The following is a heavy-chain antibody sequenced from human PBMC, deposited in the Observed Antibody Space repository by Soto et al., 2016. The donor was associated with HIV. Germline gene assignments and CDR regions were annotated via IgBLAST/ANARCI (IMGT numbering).Heavy chain of an antibody. CDR2: IYYSGST. CDR3: ARGDGLRCPLYYYYMDV. D-gene: IGHD5-12*01. Sequence: QVQLQESGPGLVKPSETLSLTCSVSGDSISSNYWNWIRQPPGKGLEWIGYIYYSGSTKYNPSLKSRVTISVDTSKNQFSLKVSSVTAADTAVYYCARGDGLRCPLYYYYMDVWGKGLRSPSP. V-gene: IGHV4-59*01. J-gene: IGHJ6*03. CDR1: GDSISSNY.